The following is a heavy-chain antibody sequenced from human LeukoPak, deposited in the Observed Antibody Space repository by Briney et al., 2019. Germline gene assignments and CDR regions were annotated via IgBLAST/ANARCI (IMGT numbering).Heavy chain of an antibody. Sequence: PGGSLRLSCAASGFTFSSYSMNWVRQAPGKGLEWVSYISSSSSAIYYADSVKGRFTISRDNAKNSLYLQMNSLGAEDTAVYYCARGRSGSYYDYWGQGTLVTVSS. CDR1: GFTFSSYS. V-gene: IGHV3-48*01. CDR3: ARGRSGSYYDY. J-gene: IGHJ4*02. D-gene: IGHD1-26*01. CDR2: ISSSSSAI.